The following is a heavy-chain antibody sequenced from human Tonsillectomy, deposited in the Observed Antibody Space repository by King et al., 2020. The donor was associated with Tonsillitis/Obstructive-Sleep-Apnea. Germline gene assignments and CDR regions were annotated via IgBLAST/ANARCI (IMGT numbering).Heavy chain of an antibody. Sequence: QLVQSGGGLVQPGGSLRLSCAASGFTFSSYEMNWVRQAPGKGLEWVSYISSSGSTIYYADSVKGRFTISRDNAKNSLYLQMNSLRAEDTAVYYCAREIGGGGWQYYYGMDVWGQGTTVTVSS. J-gene: IGHJ6*02. CDR1: GFTFSSYE. V-gene: IGHV3-48*03. CDR2: ISSSGSTI. D-gene: IGHD6-19*01. CDR3: AREIGGGGWQYYYGMDV.